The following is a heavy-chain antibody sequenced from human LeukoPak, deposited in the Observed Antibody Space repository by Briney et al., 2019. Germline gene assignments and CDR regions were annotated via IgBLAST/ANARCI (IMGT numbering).Heavy chain of an antibody. CDR1: GGSISSYY. V-gene: IGHV4-59*01. D-gene: IGHD3-16*01. Sequence: KPSETLSLTCTVSGGSISSYYWSWIRQPPGKGLEWIGYIYYSGSTNYNPSLKSRVTISVDTSKNQFSLKLSSVTAADTAVYYCARVGLIGYYFDYWGQGTLVTVSS. CDR2: IYYSGST. J-gene: IGHJ4*02. CDR3: ARVGLIGYYFDY.